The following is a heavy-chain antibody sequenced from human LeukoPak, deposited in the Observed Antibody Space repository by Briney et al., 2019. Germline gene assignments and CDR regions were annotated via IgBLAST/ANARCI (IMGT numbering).Heavy chain of an antibody. Sequence: PSQTLSLTCTVSGGSISSGSYYWIWIRQPAGKGLEWSGRIYTSGSTNYNPSLKRRITISVDTSKNQFYLKLSSVTAADTAVYYCARRMSVRYYDFWSGPDAFDIWGQGTMVTVSS. V-gene: IGHV4-61*02. CDR3: ARRMSVRYYDFWSGPDAFDI. D-gene: IGHD3-3*01. J-gene: IGHJ3*02. CDR1: GGSISSGSYY. CDR2: IYTSGST.